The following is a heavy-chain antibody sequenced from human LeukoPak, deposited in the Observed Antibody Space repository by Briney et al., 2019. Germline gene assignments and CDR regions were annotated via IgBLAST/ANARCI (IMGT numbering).Heavy chain of an antibody. Sequence: SETLSLTCAVYGGSFSGYYWSWIRQPPGKGLEWIGEINHSGSTNYNPSLKSRVTISVDTSKNQFSLKLSSVTAADTAVYYCARISGPPFDYWGQGTLDTVSS. V-gene: IGHV4-34*01. CDR2: INHSGST. J-gene: IGHJ4*02. D-gene: IGHD5-12*01. CDR3: ARISGPPFDY. CDR1: GGSFSGYY.